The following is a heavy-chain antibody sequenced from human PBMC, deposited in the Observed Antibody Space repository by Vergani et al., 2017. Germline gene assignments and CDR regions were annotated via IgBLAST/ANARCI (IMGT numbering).Heavy chain of an antibody. D-gene: IGHD3/OR15-3a*01. CDR2: IDEYGNRA. CDR3: VRTEXWTGIACNTRFDS. CDR1: GFSFNTYW. Sequence: EVQLVESGGGSVQSGGSLRLSCVASGFSFNTYWMHWVRQVPGKGLMWVARIDEYGNRATYGDFETGRFTISRDNAKNTVFLQMNNRRADDAGVYYCVRTEXWTGIACNTRFDSWGQGALVTVSS. J-gene: IGHJ5*01. V-gene: IGHV3-74*03.